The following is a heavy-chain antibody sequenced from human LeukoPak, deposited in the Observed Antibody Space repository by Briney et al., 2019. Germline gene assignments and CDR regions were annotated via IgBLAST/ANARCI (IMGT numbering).Heavy chain of an antibody. CDR2: INWNGDNT. D-gene: IGHD3-22*01. CDR3: ARVTGYMIEDYFDY. CDR1: GFTFDDYG. J-gene: IGHJ4*02. Sequence: GGSLRLSCAASGFTFDDYGMSWVRQAPGKGLEWVSGINWNGDNTNYADSLKGRFTISRDNAKNSLYLQMNSLRAEDTAVYYCARVTGYMIEDYFDYWGQGTLVTVSS. V-gene: IGHV3-20*04.